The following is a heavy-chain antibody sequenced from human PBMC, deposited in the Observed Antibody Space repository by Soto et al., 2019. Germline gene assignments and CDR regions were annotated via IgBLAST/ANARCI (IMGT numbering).Heavy chain of an antibody. Sequence: HPGGSLRLSCAASGFTFSSYAMSWVRQAPGKGLEWVSAISGSGGSTYYADSVKGRFTISRGNSKNTLYLQMNSLRAEDTAVYYCAKSSMVRGVITPFSDYWGQGTLVTVSS. CDR1: GFTFSSYA. D-gene: IGHD3-10*01. V-gene: IGHV3-23*01. CDR3: AKSSMVRGVITPFSDY. CDR2: ISGSGGST. J-gene: IGHJ4*02.